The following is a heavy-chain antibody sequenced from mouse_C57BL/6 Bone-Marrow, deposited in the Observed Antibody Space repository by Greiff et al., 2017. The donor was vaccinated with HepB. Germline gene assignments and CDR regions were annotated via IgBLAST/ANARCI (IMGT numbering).Heavy chain of an antibody. CDR2: IDPANGNT. D-gene: IGHD1-1*01. J-gene: IGHJ1*03. Sequence: VQLKQSVAELVRPGASVKLSCTASGFNIKNTYMHWVKQRPEQGLEWIGRIDPANGNTKYAPKFQGKATITADTASNTAYLQLSSLTSEDTAIYYCARLPHYYGSSFRYFDVWGTGTTVTVSS. V-gene: IGHV14-3*01. CDR3: ARLPHYYGSSFRYFDV. CDR1: GFNIKNTY.